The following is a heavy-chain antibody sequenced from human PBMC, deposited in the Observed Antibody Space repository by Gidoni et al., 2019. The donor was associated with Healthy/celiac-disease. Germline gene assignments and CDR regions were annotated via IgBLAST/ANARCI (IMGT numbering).Heavy chain of an antibody. Sequence: EVQLVESGGVVVQPGGSLRLSCAASGFTFDDYTMHWVRQAPGKGLEWVSLISWDGGSTYYADSVKGRFTISRDNSKNSLYLQMNSLRTEDTALYYCAKDIARLDVHYGMDVWGQGTTVTVSS. CDR2: ISWDGGST. V-gene: IGHV3-43*01. CDR1: GFTFDDYT. CDR3: AKDIARLDVHYGMDV. D-gene: IGHD6-25*01. J-gene: IGHJ6*02.